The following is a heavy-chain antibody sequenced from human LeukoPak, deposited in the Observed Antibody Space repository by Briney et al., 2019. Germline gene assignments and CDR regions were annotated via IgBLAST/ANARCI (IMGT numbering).Heavy chain of an antibody. CDR3: ANLYHSGWYFDY. D-gene: IGHD6-19*01. V-gene: IGHV3-23*01. CDR2: ISGSGGST. Sequence: GGSLRLSCAASGVTFSSYAMGWVRQAPGKGLEWVSAISGSGGSTYYADSVKGRFTISRDNSKNTVFLQMDSQRAEDTAIYYCANLYHSGWYFDYWGQGTLVTVSS. J-gene: IGHJ4*02. CDR1: GVTFSSYA.